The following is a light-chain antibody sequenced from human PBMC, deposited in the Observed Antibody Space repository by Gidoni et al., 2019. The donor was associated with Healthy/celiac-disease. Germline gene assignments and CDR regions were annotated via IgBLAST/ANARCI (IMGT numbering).Light chain of an antibody. V-gene: IGKV1-8*01. CDR1: QGISSY. CDR2: AAS. CDR3: QQYYSYPLT. Sequence: AIRLTQSPSSFSASTGDRVTITCRASQGISSYLAWYQQKPGKAPKLLIYAASTLQSGVPSRFSGSGSGTDFTITISCLQSEDFATYYCQQYYSYPLTFGQGTKVEIK. J-gene: IGKJ1*01.